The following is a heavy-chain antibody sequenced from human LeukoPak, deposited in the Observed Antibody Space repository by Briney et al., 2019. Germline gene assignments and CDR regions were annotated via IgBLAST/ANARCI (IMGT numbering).Heavy chain of an antibody. V-gene: IGHV4-59*01. CDR2: IYNSGST. J-gene: IGHJ5*02. CDR1: GGSISRYY. Sequence: SETLSLTCTVSGGSISRYYWSWIRQPPGKGLEWIGYIYNSGSTSYNPSLKSRVTISVDTSKNQFSLKLSSVTAADTAVYYCARDGYGAWFDPRGQGILVTVSS. CDR3: ARDGYGAWFDP. D-gene: IGHD4-17*01.